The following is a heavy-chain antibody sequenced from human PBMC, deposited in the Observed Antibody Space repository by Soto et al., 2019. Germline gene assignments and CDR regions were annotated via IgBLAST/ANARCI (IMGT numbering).Heavy chain of an antibody. CDR1: GFTFSRYS. V-gene: IGHV3-48*02. CDR2: ITGDSSTI. D-gene: IGHD6-13*01. CDR3: GRKHGRAGSSAP. J-gene: IGHJ5*02. Sequence: EVQLVESGGGLVQPGGSLRLSCAASGFTFSRYSMTWARQAPGKGLEWISYITGDSSTIYYADSVKGRFTISRDNAKNLLFLKMNSLRDEDTAMYYWGRKHGRAGSSAPGGQGPLVPVSS.